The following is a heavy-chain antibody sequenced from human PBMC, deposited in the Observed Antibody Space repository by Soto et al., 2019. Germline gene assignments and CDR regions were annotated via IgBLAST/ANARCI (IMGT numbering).Heavy chain of an antibody. CDR1: GFTFSSYG. J-gene: IGHJ2*01. CDR2: IWYDGSNK. CDR3: ARLAGGSSRYFDL. D-gene: IGHD1-26*01. Sequence: QVQLVESGGGVVQPGRSLRLSCAASGFTFSSYGMHWVRQAPGKGLEWVAVIWYDGSNKYYAYSVKGRFTISRDNSKNTLYLQMNTLRAEDTAVYYCARLAGGSSRYFDLWGRGTLVTVSS. V-gene: IGHV3-33*01.